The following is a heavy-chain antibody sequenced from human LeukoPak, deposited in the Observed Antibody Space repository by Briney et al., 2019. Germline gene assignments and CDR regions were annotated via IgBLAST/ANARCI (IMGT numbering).Heavy chain of an antibody. CDR1: GFTFSSYA. CDR3: ARYSSGPQEPRN. Sequence: GGSLRLSCAASGFTFSSYAMSWVRQAPGKGLEWVSAISGSGGSTYYADSVKGRFTISRDNSKNTLYLQMNSLRAEDTAVYYCARYSSGPQEPRNWGQGTLVTVSS. D-gene: IGHD6-19*01. CDR2: ISGSGGST. J-gene: IGHJ4*02. V-gene: IGHV3-23*01.